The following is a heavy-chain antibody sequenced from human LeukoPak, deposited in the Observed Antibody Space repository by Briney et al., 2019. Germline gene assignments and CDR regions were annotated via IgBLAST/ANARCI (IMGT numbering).Heavy chain of an antibody. V-gene: IGHV3-9*01. Sequence: PGRSLRLACAATGLTFDDYAMQWVRQAPRKGLEWVSGIGWNSGSIGYADSVKGRFTISRDNAKNSLYLQMNSLRAEDTALYYCAKAVKGYCSGGSCYSLDYWGQGTLVTVSS. J-gene: IGHJ4*02. CDR3: AKAVKGYCSGGSCYSLDY. D-gene: IGHD2-15*01. CDR2: IGWNSGSI. CDR1: GLTFDDYA.